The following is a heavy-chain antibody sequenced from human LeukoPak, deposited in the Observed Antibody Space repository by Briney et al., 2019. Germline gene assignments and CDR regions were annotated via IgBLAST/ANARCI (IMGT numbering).Heavy chain of an antibody. J-gene: IGHJ4*02. V-gene: IGHV4-59*08. CDR1: GGSISSYY. CDR2: IYYSGST. Sequence: SETLSLTCTVSGGSISSYYWSWTRQPPGKGLEWIGYIYYSGSTNYNPSLKSRVTISVDTSKNQFSLKLSSVTAADTALYYCARQGEYTTSLGRKQFDYWGQGTLVTVSS. D-gene: IGHD3-16*01. CDR3: ARQGEYTTSLGRKQFDY.